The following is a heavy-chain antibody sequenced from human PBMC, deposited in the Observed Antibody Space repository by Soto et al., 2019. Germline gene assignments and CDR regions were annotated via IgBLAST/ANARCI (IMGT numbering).Heavy chain of an antibody. Sequence: PSETLSLTCTVSGGSISSSSYYWGWIRQPPGKGLEWIGSIYYSGSTYYNPSLKSRVTISVDTSKNQFSLKLSSVTAADTAAYYCAILSSGTTIGTYRIYYFDNWGKETLFTVSS. CDR2: IYYSGST. D-gene: IGHD1-26*01. CDR3: AILSSGTTIGTYRIYYFDN. J-gene: IGHJ4*02. CDR1: GGSISSSSYY. V-gene: IGHV4-39*01.